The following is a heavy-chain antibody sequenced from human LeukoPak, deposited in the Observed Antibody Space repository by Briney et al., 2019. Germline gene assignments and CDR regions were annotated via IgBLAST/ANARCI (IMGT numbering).Heavy chain of an antibody. CDR3: ASTDSGWFDP. Sequence: SETLSLTCTVSGGSINSYYWSWIRQPPGKGLEWIGYIYYSGSTNYNPSLKSRVTISVDTSKNQFSLKLSSVTAADTAVYYCASTDSGWFDPWGQGTLVTVSS. CDR2: IYYSGST. V-gene: IGHV4-59*01. J-gene: IGHJ5*02. D-gene: IGHD6-19*01. CDR1: GGSINSYY.